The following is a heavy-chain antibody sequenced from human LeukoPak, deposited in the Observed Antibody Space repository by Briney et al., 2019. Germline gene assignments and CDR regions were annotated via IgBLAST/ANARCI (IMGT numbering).Heavy chain of an antibody. V-gene: IGHV4-34*01. J-gene: IGHJ4*02. CDR3: ARMTTGHDY. CDR1: GTSFTSYY. CDR2: VNHSGYT. Sequence: SEALSLTCGVSGTSFTSYYWSWIRQTPGKGLEWIGEVNHSGYTNMNPSLKSRVTISVDTSKNQFSLMMTSVTAADTAVYFCARMTTGHDYWGQGTLVTVSS. D-gene: IGHD4-17*01.